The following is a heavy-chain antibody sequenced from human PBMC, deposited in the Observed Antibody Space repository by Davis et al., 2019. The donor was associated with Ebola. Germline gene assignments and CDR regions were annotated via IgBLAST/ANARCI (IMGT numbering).Heavy chain of an antibody. CDR1: GFTFSSYE. CDR2: ISSSGSTI. V-gene: IGHV3-48*03. CDR3: AREQLGYCSSTSCPNLLDY. D-gene: IGHD2-2*03. J-gene: IGHJ4*02. Sequence: PGGSLRLSCAASGFTFSSYEMNWVRQAPGKGLEWVSYISSSGSTIYYADSVKGRFTISRDNAKNSLYLQMNSLRAEDTAVYYCAREQLGYCSSTSCPNLLDYWGQGTLVTVSS.